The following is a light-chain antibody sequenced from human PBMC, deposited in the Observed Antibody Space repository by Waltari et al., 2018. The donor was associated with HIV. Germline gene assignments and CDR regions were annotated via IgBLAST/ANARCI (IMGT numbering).Light chain of an antibody. J-gene: IGKJ1*01. V-gene: IGKV3-20*01. CDR3: QQYGDSPET. CDR2: GAS. CDR1: QIVSSAY. Sequence: EIVLTQSPGTLSLSPGERATLSCRASQIVSSAYLAWYQQKPGQAPRLHIYGASTRATGVPERFSGSGFGTDFTLTITRLEPEDFAVYYCQQYGDSPETFGQGARVQI.